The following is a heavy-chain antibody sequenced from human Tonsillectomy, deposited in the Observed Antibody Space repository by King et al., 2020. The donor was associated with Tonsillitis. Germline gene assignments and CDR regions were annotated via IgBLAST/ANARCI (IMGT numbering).Heavy chain of an antibody. J-gene: IGHJ4*02. CDR3: ARDGLIAPRGFDY. V-gene: IGHV1-69*09. CDR1: GGTFSSYA. Sequence: VQLVESGAEVKKPGSSVKVSCKASGGTFSSYAISWVRQAPGQGLEWMGRIIPILGIANYAQKFQGRVTITADKSTSTAYMELSSLRSEDTAVYYCARDGLIAPRGFDYWGQGTLVTVSS. D-gene: IGHD6-6*01. CDR2: IIPILGIA.